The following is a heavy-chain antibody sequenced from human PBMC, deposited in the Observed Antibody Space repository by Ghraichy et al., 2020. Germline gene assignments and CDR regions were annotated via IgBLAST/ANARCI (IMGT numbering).Heavy chain of an antibody. Sequence: SVKVSCKASGGTFSSYAISWVRQAPGHGLEWMGGSIPMLGTAEYAQKFQGRVTITADESTSTAYMELGRLKSEDTAVYYCARPSTDYYDSSPHLAFDIWGQGTMVTVSS. J-gene: IGHJ3*02. V-gene: IGHV1-69*13. CDR3: ARPSTDYYDSSPHLAFDI. CDR2: SIPMLGTA. CDR1: GGTFSSYA. D-gene: IGHD3-22*01.